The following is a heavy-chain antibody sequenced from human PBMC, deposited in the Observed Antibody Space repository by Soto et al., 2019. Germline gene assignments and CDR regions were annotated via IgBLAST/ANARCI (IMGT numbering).Heavy chain of an antibody. CDR3: ASDRVLWFGEHSYGMDG. J-gene: IGHJ6*02. Sequence: SETLSLTCAVSGGSTSSGGYSWSWIRQPPGKGLEWIGYIYHSGSTYYNPSLKSRVTISVDRSKNQFSLKLSSVTAADTAVYYCASDRVLWFGEHSYGMDGWGQGTTVTVSS. CDR2: IYHSGST. D-gene: IGHD3-10*01. CDR1: GGSTSSGGYS. V-gene: IGHV4-30-2*01.